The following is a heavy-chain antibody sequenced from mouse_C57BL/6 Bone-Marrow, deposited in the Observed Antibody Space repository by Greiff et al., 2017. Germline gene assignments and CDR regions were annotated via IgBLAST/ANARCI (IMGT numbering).Heavy chain of an antibody. CDR3: ARDHSNYYAMDY. J-gene: IGHJ4*01. Sequence: EVMLVESGGGLVKPGGSLKLSCAASGFTFSSYAMSWVRQTPEKRLEWVATISDGGSYTYYPDNVKGRFTISRDNAKTNLYLQMSHLKSEDTAMYYCARDHSNYYAMDYWGQGTSVTVSS. CDR1: GFTFSSYA. D-gene: IGHD2-5*01. CDR2: ISDGGSYT. V-gene: IGHV5-4*01.